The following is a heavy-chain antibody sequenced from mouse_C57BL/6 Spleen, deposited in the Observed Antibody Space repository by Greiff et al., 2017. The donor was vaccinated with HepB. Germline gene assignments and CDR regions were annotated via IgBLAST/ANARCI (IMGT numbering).Heavy chain of an antibody. J-gene: IGHJ3*01. CDR2: IHPNSGST. CDR3: ARSNGRSPDWFAY. Sequence: QVQLQQPGAELVKPGASVKLSCKASGYTFTSYWMHWVKQRPGQGLEWIGMIHPNSGSTNYNKKFKSKATLTVDKSSSTAYMQLSSLTSEDSAVYYCARSNGRSPDWFAYWGQGTLVTVSA. CDR1: GYTFTSYW. V-gene: IGHV1-64*01.